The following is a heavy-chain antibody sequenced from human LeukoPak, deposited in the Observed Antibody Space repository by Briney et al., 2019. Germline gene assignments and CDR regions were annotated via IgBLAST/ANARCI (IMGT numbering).Heavy chain of an antibody. D-gene: IGHD1-26*01. V-gene: IGHV3-7*02. Sequence: GGSLRLSCAASGFTFSSYWMSWVRQAPGKGLEWVANIKQDGSEKYYVDSVKGRFTISRDNAKNSLYLQMNSLRAEATAVYYCARGSYYILKYDAFDIWGQGTMVTVSS. CDR1: GFTFSSYW. CDR2: IKQDGSEK. CDR3: ARGSYYILKYDAFDI. J-gene: IGHJ3*02.